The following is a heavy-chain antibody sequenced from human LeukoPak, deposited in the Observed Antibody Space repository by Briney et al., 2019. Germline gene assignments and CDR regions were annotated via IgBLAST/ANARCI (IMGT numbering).Heavy chain of an antibody. D-gene: IGHD1-14*01. Sequence: ASVKVSCKASGYTFTSYYMHWVRQAPGQGLEWMGIINPGGGSTSYAQKFQGRVTMTRDTSTSTVYMELSSLRSDDTAVYYCATEAGRAFDFWGQGTMVTVSS. V-gene: IGHV1-46*01. CDR1: GYTFTSYY. CDR2: INPGGGST. J-gene: IGHJ3*01. CDR3: ATEAGRAFDF.